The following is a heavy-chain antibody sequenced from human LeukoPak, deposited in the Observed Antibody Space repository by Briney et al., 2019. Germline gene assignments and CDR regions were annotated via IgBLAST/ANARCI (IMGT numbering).Heavy chain of an antibody. CDR2: INHSGST. CDR1: GGSFSGYY. D-gene: IGHD3-3*01. CDR3: SGRTIFGVVIRFDP. V-gene: IGHV4-34*01. Sequence: SETLSLTCAVYGGSFSGYYWSWIRHPPGKGLEWIGEINHSGSTNYNPSLKSRVTISVDTSKNQISLKLNSVTAAHTAGYYFSGRTIFGVVIRFDPWGQGTLVTVSS. J-gene: IGHJ5*02.